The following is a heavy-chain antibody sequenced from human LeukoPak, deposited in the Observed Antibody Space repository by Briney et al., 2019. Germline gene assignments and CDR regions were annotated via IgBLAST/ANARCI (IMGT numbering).Heavy chain of an antibody. CDR3: ARHKAYGSGSYSPYCFDY. V-gene: IGHV4-39*01. J-gene: IGHJ4*02. D-gene: IGHD3-10*01. CDR2: VFYRGNT. Sequence: PSETLSLTCAVSGDSISSSSYYWAWIRQSPGKGLDWIGNVFYRGNTNYNPSLKSRVTISVDTSKKQFSLKLNSVTAADTAVYYCARHKAYGSGSYSPYCFDYWGQGTLVTVSS. CDR1: GDSISSSSYY.